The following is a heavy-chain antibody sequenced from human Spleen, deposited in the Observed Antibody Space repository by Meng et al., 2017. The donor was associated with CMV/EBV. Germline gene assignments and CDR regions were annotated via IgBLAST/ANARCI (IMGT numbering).Heavy chain of an antibody. D-gene: IGHD3-3*01. CDR1: GFTCRAYG. CDR3: AKIDTFFGGGKPVLRRAVDI. J-gene: IGHJ3*02. Sequence: GGSLRLSCGASGFTCRAYGMHWVRQAPGKGPEWVAAIWADGSDKFYVDSVKGRFTISRDNSKNTVYLQMNSLRDEDTAVYYCAKIDTFFGGGKPVLRRAVDIWGQGTTVTVSS. CDR2: IWADGSDK. V-gene: IGHV3-33*06.